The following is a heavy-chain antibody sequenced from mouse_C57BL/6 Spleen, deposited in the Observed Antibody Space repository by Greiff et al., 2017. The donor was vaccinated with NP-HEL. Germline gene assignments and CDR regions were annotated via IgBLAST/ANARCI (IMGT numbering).Heavy chain of an antibody. CDR1: GYTFTSYW. Sequence: QVQLQQPGAELVKPGASVKLSCKASGYTFTSYWMQWVKQRPGQGLEWIGEIDPSDSYTNYNQKFKGKATLTVDTSSSTAYMQLSSLTSEDSAVYYCARREGYSFDDWGQGTTLTVSS. CDR2: IDPSDSYT. CDR3: ARREGYSFDD. V-gene: IGHV1-50*01. J-gene: IGHJ2*01.